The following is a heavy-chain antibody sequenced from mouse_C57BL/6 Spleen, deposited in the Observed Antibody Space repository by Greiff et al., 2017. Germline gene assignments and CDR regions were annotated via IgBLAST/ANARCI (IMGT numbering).Heavy chain of an antibody. J-gene: IGHJ2*01. CDR2: IYPGSGST. D-gene: IGHD1-1*01. V-gene: IGHV1-55*01. Sequence: QVQLQQPGAELVKPGASVQMSCKASGYTFTSYWITWVKPRPGPGLEWIGDIYPGSGSTNYNEKFKSKATLTVDTSSSTAYMQLSRLTSEDSAVYYCARGTTVVGDCDYWGQGTTLTVSS. CDR3: ARGTTVVGDCDY. CDR1: GYTFTSYW.